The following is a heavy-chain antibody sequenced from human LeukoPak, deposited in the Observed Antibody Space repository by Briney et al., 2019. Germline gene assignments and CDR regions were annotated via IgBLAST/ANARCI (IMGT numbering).Heavy chain of an antibody. D-gene: IGHD1-26*01. J-gene: IGHJ3*02. CDR3: ASSEWELPPPSI. CDR2: IYYSGST. V-gene: IGHV4-59*01. Sequence: SETLSITCTVSGGSISSYYWSWIRQPPGKGLEWIGYIYYSGSTNYNPSLKSRVTISVDTSKNQFSLKLSSVTAADTAVYYCASSEWELPPPSIWGQGTMVTVSS. CDR1: GGSISSYY.